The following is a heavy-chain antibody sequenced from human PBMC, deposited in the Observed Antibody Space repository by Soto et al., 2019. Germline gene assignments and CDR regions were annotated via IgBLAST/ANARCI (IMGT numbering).Heavy chain of an antibody. CDR2: MYYSGST. CDR3: ARHFGYNYGYVDY. Sequence: PSETLSLTSTVSGVSISSSGYYWGWIRQPPGKGLEWIGSMYYSGSTYYNPSLKSRFTISMDTSKNQFSLKLSSVTAAVSAVYYCARHFGYNYGYVDYWGQGTLVTVSS. V-gene: IGHV4-39*01. D-gene: IGHD5-18*01. J-gene: IGHJ4*01. CDR1: GVSISSSGYY.